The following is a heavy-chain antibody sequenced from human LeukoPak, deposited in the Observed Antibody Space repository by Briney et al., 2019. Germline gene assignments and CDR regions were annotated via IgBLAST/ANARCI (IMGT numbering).Heavy chain of an antibody. Sequence: GGTLRLSCAASGFTFSSYGMSWVRQAPGKGLEWVSSISRSSNYIYYADSLKGRFTISRDNAKNSLYLQMNSLRAEDTAVYYCARDGTYDYGDYASFGIWGQGTMVTVSS. CDR3: ARDGTYDYGDYASFGI. J-gene: IGHJ3*02. CDR1: GFTFSSYG. D-gene: IGHD4-17*01. CDR2: ISRSSNYI. V-gene: IGHV3-21*01.